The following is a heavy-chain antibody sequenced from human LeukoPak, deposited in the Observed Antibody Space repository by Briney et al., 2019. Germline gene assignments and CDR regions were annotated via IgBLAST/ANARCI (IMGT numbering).Heavy chain of an antibody. Sequence: SETLSLTCTVSGGTISRHYWSWIRQPPGKGLEWIAYIDYSGSTNCNPSLKSRLTISLDASNNQFSLKLSSVTAADTALYYCARDRRRDRLHAFDIWGQGTMVTVSS. J-gene: IGHJ3*02. V-gene: IGHV4-59*11. CDR2: IDYSGST. D-gene: IGHD1-26*01. CDR3: ARDRRRDRLHAFDI. CDR1: GGTISRHY.